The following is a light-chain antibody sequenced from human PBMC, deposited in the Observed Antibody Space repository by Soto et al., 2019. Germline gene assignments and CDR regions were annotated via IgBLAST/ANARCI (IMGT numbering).Light chain of an antibody. CDR3: SSYTSSNALV. CDR2: DVS. V-gene: IGLV2-14*01. CDR1: SSDVGGYNY. Sequence: QSALTQPASVSGSPGQSITISCTGTSSDVGGYNYVSWYQQHPGKAPKLMIYDVSYRPSGVSNRFSASKSCNTASLTISRLQAEDEADYYCSSYTSSNALVFGTGTKVTVL. J-gene: IGLJ1*01.